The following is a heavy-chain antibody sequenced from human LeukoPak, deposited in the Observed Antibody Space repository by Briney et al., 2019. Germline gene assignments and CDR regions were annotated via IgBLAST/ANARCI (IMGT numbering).Heavy chain of an antibody. Sequence: GASVKVSCKASGYTFTSYYIHWVRQAPGQGLEWMGVINPSGGSTSYAQRFQGRVTMTRDTSTSTVYMELSSLRSEDTAVYYCAREKRQTYDYWGQGTLVTVSS. V-gene: IGHV1-46*01. CDR1: GYTFTSYY. J-gene: IGHJ4*02. CDR3: AREKRQTYDY. CDR2: INPSGGST.